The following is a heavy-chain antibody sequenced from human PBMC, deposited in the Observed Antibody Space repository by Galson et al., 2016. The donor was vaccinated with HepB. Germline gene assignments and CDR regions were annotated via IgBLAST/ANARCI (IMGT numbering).Heavy chain of an antibody. Sequence: SCKVSGSTLTELSMHWVRPAPGKGLEWMGGFDPEDGETIYAQKFQGRVTMTEDTSTDTAYMELSSLRSEDTAVYYCATDSGVAHLDYYYVMDVWGQGTTVTVSS. J-gene: IGHJ6*02. CDR1: GSTLTELS. V-gene: IGHV1-24*01. CDR3: ATDSGVAHLDYYYVMDV. CDR2: FDPEDGET. D-gene: IGHD1-14*01.